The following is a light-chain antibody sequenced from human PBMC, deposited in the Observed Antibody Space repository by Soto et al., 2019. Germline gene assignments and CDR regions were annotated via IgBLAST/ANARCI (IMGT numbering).Light chain of an antibody. CDR3: QQYVNYPRT. J-gene: IGKJ1*01. V-gene: IGKV1-16*02. CDR1: QDIRNY. CDR2: AAS. Sequence: DIPMTQSPSSLSASVGDRITITCRASQDIRNYLAWFQQKPGKVPKSLIYAASTLQPGVPSKFSGSGSGTDFTLTISILQPEDFATYYCQQYVNYPRTFCQGTTVEVK.